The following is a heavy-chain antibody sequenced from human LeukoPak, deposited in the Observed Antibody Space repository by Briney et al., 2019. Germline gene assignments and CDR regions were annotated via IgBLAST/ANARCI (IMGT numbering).Heavy chain of an antibody. CDR3: AADRLQQQLVEYYYYYMDV. D-gene: IGHD6-13*01. CDR2: INAGNGNT. CDR1: GYTFTSYA. V-gene: IGHV1-3*01. J-gene: IGHJ6*03. Sequence: ASVKVSCKASGYTFTSYAMHWVRQAPGQRLEWMGWINAGNGNTKYSQKFQERVTITRDMSTSTAYMELSSLRSEDTAVYYCAADRLQQQLVEYYYYYMDVWGKGTTVTVPS.